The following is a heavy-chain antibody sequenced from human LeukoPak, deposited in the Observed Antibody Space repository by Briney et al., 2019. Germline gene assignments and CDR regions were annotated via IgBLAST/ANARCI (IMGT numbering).Heavy chain of an antibody. J-gene: IGHJ4*02. CDR3: AKAKSTTTMIVVVITAPIDY. Sequence: GGSLRLSCAASGFTFSSYSMTWVRQAPGKGLEWVSVISSSAIGIYYADSVKGRFTISRDNSKNPLSLQMNSLRAEDTAVYYCAKAKSTTTMIVVVITAPIDYWGQGTLVTVSS. CDR1: GFTFSSYS. CDR2: ISSSAIGI. V-gene: IGHV3-23*01. D-gene: IGHD3-22*01.